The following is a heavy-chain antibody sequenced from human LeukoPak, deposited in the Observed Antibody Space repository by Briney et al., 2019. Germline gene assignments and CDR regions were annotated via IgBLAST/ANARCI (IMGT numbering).Heavy chain of an antibody. D-gene: IGHD3-3*01. CDR2: ISNDGSRK. J-gene: IGHJ4*02. Sequence: PGGSLRLSCAPSGFTFSRHAMHWVRQAPGKGLEWVAIISNDGSRKYYAHSVEGRFTISRDNSKNTLYLQMDSLRAEDTAVYYCARDRAWNYFDYWGQGALVTVSS. CDR3: ARDRAWNYFDY. V-gene: IGHV3-30*03. CDR1: GFTFSRHA.